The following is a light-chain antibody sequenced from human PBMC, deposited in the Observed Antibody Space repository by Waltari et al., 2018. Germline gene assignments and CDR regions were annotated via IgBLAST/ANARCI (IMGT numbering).Light chain of an antibody. Sequence: QTVVTQEPSLTVSPGGTVTLTCASSTGAVTSGSFPTWFQQRPGQPPRSLIYSANHKHSVTPARFSCSRIGCKAALTLSGVQPEDEAEYYCLLFYGGAYVFGTGTKLTVL. CDR3: LLFYGGAYV. CDR2: SAN. J-gene: IGLJ1*01. V-gene: IGLV7-43*01. CDR1: TGAVTSGSF.